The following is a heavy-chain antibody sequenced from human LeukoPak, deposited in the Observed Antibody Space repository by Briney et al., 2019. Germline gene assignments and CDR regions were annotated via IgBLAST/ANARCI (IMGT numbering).Heavy chain of an antibody. V-gene: IGHV1-8*01. D-gene: IGHD3-3*01. J-gene: IGHJ6*02. Sequence: WASVKVSCKASGYTFTSYDINWVRQATGQGLEWMGWMNPNSSNTGYAQKFQGRVTMTRNTSISTAYMELSSLRSEDTAVYYCARGIPSSIFGVVIILDYYYGMDVWGQGTTVTVSS. CDR3: ARGIPSSIFGVVIILDYYYGMDV. CDR2: MNPNSSNT. CDR1: GYTFTSYD.